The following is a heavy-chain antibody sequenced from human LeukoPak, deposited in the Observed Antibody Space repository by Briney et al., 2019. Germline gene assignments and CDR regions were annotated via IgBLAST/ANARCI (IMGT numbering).Heavy chain of an antibody. J-gene: IGHJ4*02. CDR2: IKQDGSEK. D-gene: IGHD2/OR15-2a*01. Sequence: GGSLRLSCASSGFSLSSYWMSWVRQAPEKGLECVASIKQDGSEKYYVDSVKGRFTISRDSAKKSLYLQMNNLRAEDTAVYYCARALDSNSNRQQGFEYWGQGTPVTVSS. V-gene: IGHV3-7*01. CDR1: GFSLSSYW. CDR3: ARALDSNSNRQQGFEY.